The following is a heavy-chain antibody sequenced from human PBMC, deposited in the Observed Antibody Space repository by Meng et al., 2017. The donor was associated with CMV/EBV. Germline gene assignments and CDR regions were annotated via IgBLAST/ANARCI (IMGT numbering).Heavy chain of an antibody. V-gene: IGHV3-30*04. Sequence: GESLKISCAAPGFTFSSYAMHWVRQAPGKGLEWVAVISYDGSNKYYADSVKGRFTISRDNSKNTLYLQMNSLRAEGTAVYYAARPPRSYHYGMDVWGQGTTVTVSS. J-gene: IGHJ6*02. CDR2: ISYDGSNK. CDR3: ARPPRSYHYGMDV. D-gene: IGHD6-6*01. CDR1: GFTFSSYA.